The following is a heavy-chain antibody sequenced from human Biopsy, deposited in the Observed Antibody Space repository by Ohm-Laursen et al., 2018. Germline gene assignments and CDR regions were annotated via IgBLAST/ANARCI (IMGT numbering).Heavy chain of an antibody. CDR2: NIPILGTG. V-gene: IGHV1-69*06. CDR1: GGTFSNYG. J-gene: IGHJ1*01. Sequence: SSVKASCKAPGGTFSNYGVNWVRQAPGQGLEWLGGNIPILGTGNYAQKFQDRVTVAADTSTSTATMEMRSLRSDDTAVYYCATKLTGYFHHWGQGTLVIVSS. CDR3: ATKLTGYFHH. D-gene: IGHD3-9*01.